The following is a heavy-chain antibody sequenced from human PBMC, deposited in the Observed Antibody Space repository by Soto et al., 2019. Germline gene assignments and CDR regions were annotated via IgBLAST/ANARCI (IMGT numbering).Heavy chain of an antibody. D-gene: IGHD2-8*01. CDR3: ARRYAGNFDY. V-gene: IGHV4-39*07. CDR2: IYYSGTT. CDR1: GDSITSNSYF. J-gene: IGHJ4*02. Sequence: SETLSLTCTVSGDSITSNSYFWAWIRQPPGKGLEWIGSIYYSGTTYYNPSLKSRVTISVDGSKNHFSLELSSVTAADTAVYYCARRYAGNFDYWGQGTLVTVSS.